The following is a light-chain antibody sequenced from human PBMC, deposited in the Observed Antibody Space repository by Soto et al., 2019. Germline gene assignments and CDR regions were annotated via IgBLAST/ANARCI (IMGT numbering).Light chain of an antibody. J-gene: IGKJ4*01. CDR2: DAS. CDR1: QSVSSY. V-gene: IGKV3-11*01. Sequence: EIVLTQSPATLSLSPGEGATLSCRASQSVSSYLGWYQQKPGQAPRLLFYDASNRATGVPARFSVSGSGTDFSLTISSLQPEDSAIYFCQQKSDWPLTFGGGTKVEI. CDR3: QQKSDWPLT.